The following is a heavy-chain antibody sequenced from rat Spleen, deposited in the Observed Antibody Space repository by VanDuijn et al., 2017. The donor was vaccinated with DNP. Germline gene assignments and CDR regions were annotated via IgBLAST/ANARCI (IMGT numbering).Heavy chain of an antibody. CDR3: ARGDILRSFDY. CDR1: GYSITSCCR. CDR2: INSAGST. V-gene: IGHV3-3*01. D-gene: IGHD1-6*01. Sequence: EVQIQESGPGLVEPSQSLSLTCSVTGYSITSCCRWTWIRKFPGHKLEWMGYINSAGSTNYNPSLKGRISITSDTSKNQFFLQVNSVTTEDTATYYCARGDILRSFDYWGQGVMVTVSS. J-gene: IGHJ2*01.